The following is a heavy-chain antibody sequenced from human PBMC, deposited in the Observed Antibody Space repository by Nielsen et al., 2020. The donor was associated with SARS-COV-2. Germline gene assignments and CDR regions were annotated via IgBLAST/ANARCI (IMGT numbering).Heavy chain of an antibody. Sequence: ASVKVSCKASGYTFTGYYMHWVRQTPGQGLEWMGRINPNSGGTNYAQKFQGRVTMTRDTSISTAYMELSRLRSDDTVVYYCARESSSWYYFDYWGRGTLVTVSS. CDR2: INPNSGGT. CDR3: ARESSSWYYFDY. CDR1: GYTFTGYY. J-gene: IGHJ4*02. V-gene: IGHV1-2*05. D-gene: IGHD6-13*01.